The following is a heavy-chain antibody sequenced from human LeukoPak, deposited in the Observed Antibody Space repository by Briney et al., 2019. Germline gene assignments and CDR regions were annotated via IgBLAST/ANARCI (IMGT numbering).Heavy chain of an antibody. CDR1: GYSFTSDW. J-gene: IGHJ5*02. Sequence: GESLKISCKGSGYSFTSDWIGWVRQMPGKGLEWMGIIYPGDSDTRYSPSFQGQVTISADKSISTAYLQWSSLKASDTAMYYCARRPRHCGFGELLSNKCWFDPWGQGTLVTVSS. CDR3: ARRPRHCGFGELLSNKCWFDP. CDR2: IYPGDSDT. V-gene: IGHV5-51*01. D-gene: IGHD3-10*01.